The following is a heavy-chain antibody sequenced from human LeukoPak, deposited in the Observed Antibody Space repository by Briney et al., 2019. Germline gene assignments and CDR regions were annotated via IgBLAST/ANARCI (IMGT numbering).Heavy chain of an antibody. Sequence: GGSLRLSCAASGFTFDDYAMHWVRQAPGKGLEWVSGISWNSGSIGYADSVKGRFTISRDNAKNSLYLQMNSLRVEDTAVYYCARAHNWKYGTFDYWGQGTLVTVSS. CDR2: ISWNSGSI. CDR3: ARAHNWKYGTFDY. V-gene: IGHV3-9*01. CDR1: GFTFDDYA. D-gene: IGHD1-7*01. J-gene: IGHJ4*02.